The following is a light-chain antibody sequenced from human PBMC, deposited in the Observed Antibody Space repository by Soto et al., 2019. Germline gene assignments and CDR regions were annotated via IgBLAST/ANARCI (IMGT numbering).Light chain of an antibody. CDR3: QQYNNWPAYT. J-gene: IGKJ2*01. CDR2: GAS. CDR1: QSVSSN. Sequence: EIVMTQSPATLSVSPGERATLSCRASQSVSSNLAWYQQKPGQAPRLLIYGASTRATGIPARFSGSGSGTEFPLTISSLQSEDLAVYYCQQYNNWPAYTFGQGTKLEIK. V-gene: IGKV3-15*01.